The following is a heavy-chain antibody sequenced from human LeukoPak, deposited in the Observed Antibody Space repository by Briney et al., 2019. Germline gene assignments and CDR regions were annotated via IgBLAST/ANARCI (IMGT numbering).Heavy chain of an antibody. J-gene: IGHJ4*02. Sequence: PGGSLRLSCAASGFTFSSYGMHWVRQAPGKGLEWVAVISYDGSNKYYADSVKGRFTISRDNSKNTLYLQMNSLRAEDTAVYCCAKLGDIRGYWGQGTLVTVSS. D-gene: IGHD3-10*01. CDR1: GFTFSSYG. CDR2: ISYDGSNK. CDR3: AKLGDIRGY. V-gene: IGHV3-30*18.